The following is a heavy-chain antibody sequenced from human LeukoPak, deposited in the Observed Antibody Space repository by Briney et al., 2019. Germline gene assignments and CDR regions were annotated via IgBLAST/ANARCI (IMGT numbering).Heavy chain of an antibody. J-gene: IGHJ4*02. CDR2: INEDGTSA. Sequence: GGSLRLSCAASGFGFSVYRMHWVRQAPGKGLVWVADINEDGTSASHADSVKGRFTISRDNAKNTLYLQMNSLTVEDTAVYYCARVPTNSYGFGQWGQGSLVAVSS. CDR3: ARVPTNSYGFGQ. CDR1: GFGFSVYR. D-gene: IGHD5-18*01. V-gene: IGHV3-74*01.